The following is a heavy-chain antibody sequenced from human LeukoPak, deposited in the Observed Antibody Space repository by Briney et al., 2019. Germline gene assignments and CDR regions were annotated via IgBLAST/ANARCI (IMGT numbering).Heavy chain of an antibody. J-gene: IGHJ6*03. V-gene: IGHV3-33*01. D-gene: IGHD3-3*01. Sequence: GGSLRLSCAASGFSFSNYGMHWVRQAPGKGLEWVAVIWHDGTNQHYVDSVKGRFTVSRDNSKNTLYLQMNSLRGEDTAVYYCGRWSDNFYYYLDVWGKGTRVTVPS. CDR3: GRWSDNFYYYLDV. CDR1: GFSFSNYG. CDR2: IWHDGTNQ.